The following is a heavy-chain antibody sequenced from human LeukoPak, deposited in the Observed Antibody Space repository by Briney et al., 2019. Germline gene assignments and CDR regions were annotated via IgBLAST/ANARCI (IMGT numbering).Heavy chain of an antibody. CDR2: IYYSRST. CDR3: ARHRAAEVVIAIGLRPHFDY. J-gene: IGHJ4*02. Sequence: SETLSLNCTVSGGSISSGDYYWRWIRQPPGKGLEWIGYIYYSRSTCLNPSLKSRVTISVDTSSNQFPLKLSSVTAADTAVDYCARHRAAEVVIAIGLRPHFDYWGQGTLVTVSS. D-gene: IGHD2-21*01. V-gene: IGHV4-30-4*01. CDR1: GGSISSGDYY.